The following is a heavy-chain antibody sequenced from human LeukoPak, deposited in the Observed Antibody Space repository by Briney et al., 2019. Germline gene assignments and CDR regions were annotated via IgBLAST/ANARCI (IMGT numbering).Heavy chain of an antibody. CDR3: ARVRIAAFEAYYMDV. V-gene: IGHV4-4*07. CDR2: IYTSGST. CDR1: GGSISSYY. J-gene: IGHJ6*03. D-gene: IGHD6-6*01. Sequence: PSETLSLTCTVSGGSISSYYWSWIRQPAGKGLEWIRRIYTSGSTNYNPSLKSRVTMSVDTSKNQFSLKLSSVTAADTAVYYCARVRIAAFEAYYMDVWGKGTTVTVSS.